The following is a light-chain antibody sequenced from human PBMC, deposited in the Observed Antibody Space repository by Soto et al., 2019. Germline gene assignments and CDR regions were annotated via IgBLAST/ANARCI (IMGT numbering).Light chain of an antibody. CDR2: EAN. Sequence: QSAQTQPASVSGSPGQSITISCTGTSSDVGSYNLVSWFQHHPGKAPKLIIYEANKRPSGVSNRFSGSKSGNTASLTISGLQAEDEADYYCCLYAGSSTYVFGTGTKLTVL. V-gene: IGLV2-23*01. CDR1: SSDVGSYNL. J-gene: IGLJ1*01. CDR3: CLYAGSSTYV.